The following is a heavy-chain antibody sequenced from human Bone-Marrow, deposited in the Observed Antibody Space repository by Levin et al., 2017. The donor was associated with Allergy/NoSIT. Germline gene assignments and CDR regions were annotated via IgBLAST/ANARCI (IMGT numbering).Heavy chain of an antibody. CDR2: IRSKHFGGTP. D-gene: IGHD2-15*01. Sequence: GGSLRLSCTASGFTFDDYAMSWFRQAPGEGLEWVGYIRSKHFGGTPEYAASVEGRFTISRDDSKSIAYLQMNSLKTEDTGVYYCARDRGDNCRGGTCYPDYWGQGTLVTVSS. CDR3: ARDRGDNCRGGTCYPDY. CDR1: GFTFDDYA. V-gene: IGHV3-49*03. J-gene: IGHJ4*02.